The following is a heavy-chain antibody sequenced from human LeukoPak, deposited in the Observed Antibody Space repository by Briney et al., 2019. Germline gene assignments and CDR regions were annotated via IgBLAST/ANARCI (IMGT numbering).Heavy chain of an antibody. CDR2: INHSGNT. CDR3: ARGGGAAAGHYYYYMDV. J-gene: IGHJ6*03. CDR1: GGSFSGYH. D-gene: IGHD6-13*01. V-gene: IGHV4-34*01. Sequence: KPSETLSLTCAVYGGSFSGYHWSWIRQPPGKGLEWIGEINHSGNTNYNPSLKSRVTISVDTSKNHFFLKLSSVTAADTAVYYCARGGGAAAGHYYYYMDVWGKGTTVTVSS.